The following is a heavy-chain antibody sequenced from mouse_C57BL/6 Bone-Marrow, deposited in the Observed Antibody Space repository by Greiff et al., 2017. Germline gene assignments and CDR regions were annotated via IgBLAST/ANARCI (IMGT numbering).Heavy chain of an antibody. D-gene: IGHD1-1*01. V-gene: IGHV3-6*01. J-gene: IGHJ3*01. CDR1: GYSIPSGYY. CDR3: ARDHPYYYEEAWFAY. Sequence: EVQLKESGPGLVKPSQSLSLTCSVTGYSIPSGYYWNWIRQFPGNKLEWMGYISYDGSNNYNPSLKNRISITRDTSKNQFFLKLNSVTTEDTATYYCARDHPYYYEEAWFAYWGQGTLVTVSA. CDR2: ISYDGSN.